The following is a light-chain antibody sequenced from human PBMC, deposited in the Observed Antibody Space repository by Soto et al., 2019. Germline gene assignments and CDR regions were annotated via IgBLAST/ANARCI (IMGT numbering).Light chain of an antibody. J-gene: IGKJ4*01. V-gene: IGKV3-15*01. CDR3: QQYNHWPPLT. CDR1: QSVGRN. Sequence: EIVMTQSPATLSVSPGERATLSCRASQSVGRNLAWYQQKPGQAPRLLIYGASTRATRIPARFSGSGSGTEFTLTISSLQVEDFAIYSCQQYNHWPPLTFGGGTKVEI. CDR2: GAS.